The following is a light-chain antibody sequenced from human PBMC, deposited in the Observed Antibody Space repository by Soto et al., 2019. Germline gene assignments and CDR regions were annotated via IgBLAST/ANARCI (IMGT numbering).Light chain of an antibody. J-gene: IGLJ1*01. Sequence: QSVLTQPPSVSAAPGQKVTISCSGSSSNIGGYNYVSWYQHHPGKAPKLMIYDVSERPSGVPDRFSGSKSGNTASLTISGLQAEDEADYYCCSYAGTFYVFGTGTKVTVL. CDR3: CSYAGTFYV. CDR1: SSNIGGYNY. CDR2: DVS. V-gene: IGLV2-11*01.